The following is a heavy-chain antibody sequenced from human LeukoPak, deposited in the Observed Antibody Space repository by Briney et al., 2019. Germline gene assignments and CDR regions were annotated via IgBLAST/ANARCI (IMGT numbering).Heavy chain of an antibody. CDR2: IDHSGNT. CDR3: AREVRDYYDNLTGSPQRHYYYHMDV. V-gene: IGHV4-34*01. Sequence: SETLSLTCAVYGGSFTNYYWSWVRKPPGKGLEWLGEIDHSGNTNYIPSLTSRVTISLDTSTNQFSLRLTSVTAADTAVYYCAREVRDYYDNLTGSPQRHYYYHMDVWGKGTTVTVSS. D-gene: IGHD3-9*01. J-gene: IGHJ6*03. CDR1: GGSFTNYY.